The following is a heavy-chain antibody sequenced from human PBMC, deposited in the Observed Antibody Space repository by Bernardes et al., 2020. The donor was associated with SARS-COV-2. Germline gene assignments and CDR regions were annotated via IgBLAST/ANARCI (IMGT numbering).Heavy chain of an antibody. V-gene: IGHV3-33*01. CDR1: GFTFSSYG. J-gene: IGHJ3*02. CDR3: ARDGGLSGAFDI. Sequence: GGSLRLSCAASGFTFSSYGMHWVRQAPGKGLEWVAVIWYDGSNKYYADSVKGRFTISRDNSKNTLYLQMNSLRAEDTAVYYCARDGGLSGAFDIWGQGTMVTVSS. CDR2: IWYDGSNK. D-gene: IGHD3-10*01.